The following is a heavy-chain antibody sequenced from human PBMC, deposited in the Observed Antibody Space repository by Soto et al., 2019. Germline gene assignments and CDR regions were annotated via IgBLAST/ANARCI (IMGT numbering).Heavy chain of an antibody. V-gene: IGHV4-59*01. CDR2: IYYSGST. D-gene: IGHD2-15*01. Sequence: SETLSLTCTVSGGSISSYYWSWIRQPPGKGLEWIGYIYYSGSTNYNPSLKSRVNISVDTSKNQFALKLSSVTAADTAVYYCGKDIVGVVAAKRGFDPGGQGTLVTVSS. CDR3: GKDIVGVVAAKRGFDP. CDR1: GGSISSYY. J-gene: IGHJ5*02.